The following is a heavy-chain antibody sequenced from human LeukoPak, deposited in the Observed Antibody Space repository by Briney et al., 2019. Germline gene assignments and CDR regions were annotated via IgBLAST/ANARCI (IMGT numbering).Heavy chain of an antibody. CDR2: IYHSGST. CDR1: GGSISSNNW. CDR3: AARGQGSSLSYFVY. V-gene: IGHV4-4*02. D-gene: IGHD3-10*01. J-gene: IGHJ4*02. Sequence: SGTLSLTCAVSGGSISSNNWWSWVRQPPGKGPEWLGEIYHSGSTNDNPSLKSRVTISVDKSNNQFSLKLSSVTAADTAVYYCAARGQGSSLSYFVYWGQGTLVTVSS.